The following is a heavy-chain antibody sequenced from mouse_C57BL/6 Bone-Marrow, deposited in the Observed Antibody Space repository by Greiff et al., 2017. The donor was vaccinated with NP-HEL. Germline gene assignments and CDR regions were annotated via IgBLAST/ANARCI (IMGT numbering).Heavy chain of an antibody. Sequence: VQVVESGAELVKPRASVKMSCKASGYTFTTYPIEWVKQNHGKSLEWIGNFHPYNDDTEYNEKFKNKATLTVEKSSSTVYLELSRLTSDDSSVYYCARGGNYWYYFDYWGQGTTLTVSS. CDR1: GYTFTTYP. CDR3: ARGGNYWYYFDY. J-gene: IGHJ2*01. D-gene: IGHD2-1*01. CDR2: FHPYNDDT. V-gene: IGHV1-47*01.